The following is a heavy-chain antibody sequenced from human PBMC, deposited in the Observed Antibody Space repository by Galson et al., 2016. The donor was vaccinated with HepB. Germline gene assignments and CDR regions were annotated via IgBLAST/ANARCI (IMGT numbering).Heavy chain of an antibody. Sequence: SLRLSCAASGFTFSGHWMHWVRQAPGKGLLWVSRINSDASGTVYADSVKGRFTISRDSSKSTVFLQMNSLRAEDTAVYYCLRSGYWGQGTLVTVSS. CDR1: GFTFSGHW. CDR2: INSDASGT. V-gene: IGHV3-74*01. CDR3: LRSGY. D-gene: IGHD3-9*01. J-gene: IGHJ1*01.